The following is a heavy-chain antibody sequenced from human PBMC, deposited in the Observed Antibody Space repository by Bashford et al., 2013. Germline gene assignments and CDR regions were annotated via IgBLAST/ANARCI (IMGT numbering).Heavy chain of an antibody. J-gene: IGHJ6*02. Sequence: GSLRLSCAASGFTFSSYSMNWVRQAPGKGLEWVSSISSSSSYIYYADSVKGRFTISRDNAKNSLYLQMNSLRAEDTAVYYCARDHRTAFSDIVPFXYYGMDVWGQGTTVTVSS. CDR3: ARDHRTAFSDIVPFXYYGMDV. CDR2: ISSSSSYI. D-gene: IGHD2-15*01. CDR1: GFTFSSYS. V-gene: IGHV3-21*01.